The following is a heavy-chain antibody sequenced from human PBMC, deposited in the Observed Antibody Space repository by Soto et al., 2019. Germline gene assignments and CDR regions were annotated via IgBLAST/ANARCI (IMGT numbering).Heavy chain of an antibody. CDR3: ARGPRGFYYGMDV. CDR1: GFAFSSYW. CDR2: INSDGSST. V-gene: IGHV3-74*01. Sequence: PGGSLRLSCAASGFAFSSYWMHWFRQAPGKGLVWVSRINSDGSSTSYADSVKGRFTISRDNAKNTLYLQMNSLRAEDTAVYYCARGPRGFYYGMDVWGQGTTVTVSS. J-gene: IGHJ6*02.